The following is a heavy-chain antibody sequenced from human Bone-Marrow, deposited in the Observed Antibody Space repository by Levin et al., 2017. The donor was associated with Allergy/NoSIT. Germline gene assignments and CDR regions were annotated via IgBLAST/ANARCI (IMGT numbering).Heavy chain of an antibody. Sequence: MASETLSLTCSVSGGSISHNNWWCWIRQPPGKGLEWLGEIFHSGSTNYNPSLTSRVTMSLDRSKNQFSLSLSSVTAADTAVYYCATLAVAGTAPFDYWGQGTLVTVSS. D-gene: IGHD6-19*01. J-gene: IGHJ4*02. CDR3: ATLAVAGTAPFDY. CDR2: IFHSGST. V-gene: IGHV4-4*02. CDR1: GGSISHNNW.